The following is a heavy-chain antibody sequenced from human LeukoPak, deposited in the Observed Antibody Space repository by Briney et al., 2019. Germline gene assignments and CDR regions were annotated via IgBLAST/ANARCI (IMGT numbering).Heavy chain of an antibody. V-gene: IGHV1-69*13. CDR3: ARGQGSPNPFDY. D-gene: IGHD6-13*01. CDR2: IIPIFGTA. J-gene: IGHJ4*02. CDR1: GGTFSSHA. Sequence: AASVKVSCKASGGTFSSHAISWVRQAPGQWLEWMGGIIPIFGTANYAQKFQGRVTITADESTSRAYMELSSLRSEDTAVYYCARGQGSPNPFDYWGQGTLVTVSS.